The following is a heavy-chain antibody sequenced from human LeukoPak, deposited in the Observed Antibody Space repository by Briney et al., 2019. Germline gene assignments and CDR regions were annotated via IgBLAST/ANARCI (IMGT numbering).Heavy chain of an antibody. CDR2: ISSSSSYI. D-gene: IGHD3-9*01. Sequence: GGSLRLSCAASGFTFSSYSMYWVRQAPGKGLEWVSSISSSSSYIYYADSVKGRFTISRDNAKNSLYLQMNSLRAEDTAVYYCARDLDYDILTGYRPAADYMDVWGKGTTVTVSS. J-gene: IGHJ6*03. V-gene: IGHV3-21*01. CDR1: GFTFSSYS. CDR3: ARDLDYDILTGYRPAADYMDV.